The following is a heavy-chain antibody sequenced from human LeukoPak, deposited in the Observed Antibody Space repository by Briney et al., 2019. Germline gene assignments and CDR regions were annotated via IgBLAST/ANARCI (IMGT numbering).Heavy chain of an antibody. D-gene: IGHD3-10*01. CDR3: AKGSGSYYRYYFES. Sequence: PGGSLRLSCAASGFTFSSYGMHWVRQAPGKGLEWVAVISYDGSNKYYADSVKGRFTISRDNSKNTLYLQMSSLRTGDTAVYYCAKGSGSYYRYYFESWGQGTLVTVSS. CDR2: ISYDGSNK. CDR1: GFTFSSYG. V-gene: IGHV3-30*18. J-gene: IGHJ4*02.